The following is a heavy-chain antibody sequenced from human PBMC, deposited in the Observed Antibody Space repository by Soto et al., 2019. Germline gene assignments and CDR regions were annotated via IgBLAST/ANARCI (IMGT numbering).Heavy chain of an antibody. CDR2: MLYSGLT. V-gene: IGHV4-39*01. D-gene: IGHD2-15*01. CDR1: GYSVSSSDYY. J-gene: IGHJ6*04. CDR3: APLSVSLSGPYGIHV. Sequence: TSETLSLTCSVSGYSVSSSDYYWAWIRQPPGKGLEWIGSMLYSGLTYYNPSLKSRVTLSVDTSKNQFSVRLNSVTASDTAVYYCAPLSVSLSGPYGIHVWGKGTTVTVSS.